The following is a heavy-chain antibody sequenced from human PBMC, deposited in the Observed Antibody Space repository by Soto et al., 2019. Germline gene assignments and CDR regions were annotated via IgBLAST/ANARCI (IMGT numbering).Heavy chain of an antibody. J-gene: IGHJ4*02. V-gene: IGHV1-18*01. D-gene: IGHD3-22*01. CDR1: AYTFTNYG. CDR2: ISPFDGNT. Sequence: QIQLVQSGTEVKKPGASVKVSCKTSAYTFTNYGISWVRQAPGQGLEWMGWISPFDGNTNYAQNLQGRVTLTTDTSTSTAYMEVRSLRSDDTAVYFCAREVNYYDSSGYPANGTSLLHYFDYWGQGTLVTVSS. CDR3: AREVNYYDSSGYPANGTSLLHYFDY.